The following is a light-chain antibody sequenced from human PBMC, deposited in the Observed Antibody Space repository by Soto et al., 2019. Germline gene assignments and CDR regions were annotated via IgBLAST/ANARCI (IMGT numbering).Light chain of an antibody. CDR1: PSVTNF. CDR2: GSF. CDR3: QPRNLWPTVT. Sequence: EIVLTQSPATLSLSPGESATLSCSASPSVTNFLAWDQQKPGQAPRLLIYGSFNRATGIPARFSGSGSGTDLTLTISSLEPEASAIYYCQPRNLWPTVTFGPGTRLEIK. V-gene: IGKV3-11*01. J-gene: IGKJ5*01.